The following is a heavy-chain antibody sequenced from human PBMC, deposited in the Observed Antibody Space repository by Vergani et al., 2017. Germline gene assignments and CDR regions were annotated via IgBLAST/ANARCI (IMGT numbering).Heavy chain of an antibody. J-gene: IGHJ3*02. V-gene: IGHV3-21*01. D-gene: IGHD3-3*01. CDR2: ISSSSSYI. Sequence: EVQLVESGGGLVQPGGSLRLSCAASGFTVSSNYMSWVRQAPGKGLEWVSSISSSSSYIYYADSVKGRFTISRDHAKNSLYLQMNSLRADDTAVYYCAIGDDFWSGYYFSAFDIWGQGTMVTVSS. CDR1: GFTVSSNY. CDR3: AIGDDFWSGYYFSAFDI.